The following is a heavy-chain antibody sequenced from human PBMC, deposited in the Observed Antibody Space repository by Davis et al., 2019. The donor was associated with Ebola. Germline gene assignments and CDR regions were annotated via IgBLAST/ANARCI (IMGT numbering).Heavy chain of an antibody. CDR1: GYSISSGYY. CDR2: IYHSGST. Sequence: MPSETLSLTCTVSGYSISSGYYWGWIRQSPGKGLEWIGTIYHSGSTNYNPSLKSRVTISVDTSKNQFSLKLSSVTAADTAVYYCARSPTPQLWFLFDFWGQGTLVTVSS. D-gene: IGHD5-18*01. V-gene: IGHV4-38-2*02. CDR3: ARSPTPQLWFLFDF. J-gene: IGHJ4*02.